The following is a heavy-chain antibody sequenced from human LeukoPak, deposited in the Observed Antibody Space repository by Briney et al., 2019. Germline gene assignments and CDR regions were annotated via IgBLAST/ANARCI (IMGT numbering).Heavy chain of an antibody. D-gene: IGHD1-7*01. CDR2: IYYSGST. CDR1: GGSISSSSYY. CDR3: ARHHNWNYFFDY. J-gene: IGHJ4*02. Sequence: SETLSLTCTVSGGSISSSSYYWGWIRQPPGKGLEWIGSIYYSGSTYYSPSLKSRVTISVDTSKNQFSLKLNFVTAADTAVYYCARHHNWNYFFDYWGQGTLVTVSS. V-gene: IGHV4-39*01.